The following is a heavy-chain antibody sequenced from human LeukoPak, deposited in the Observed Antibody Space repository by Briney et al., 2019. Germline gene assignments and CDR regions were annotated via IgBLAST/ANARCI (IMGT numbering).Heavy chain of an antibody. J-gene: IGHJ4*02. Sequence: GGSLRLSCAASGFTLSSYSMDWVRQAPGKGLEWVSSISSSSSYIYYADSVKGRFTISRDNAKNSLYLQMNSLRAEDTAVYYCATTPYYDSSGYYYFDYWGQGTLVTVSS. D-gene: IGHD3-22*01. CDR3: ATTPYYDSSGYYYFDY. V-gene: IGHV3-21*01. CDR2: ISSSSSYI. CDR1: GFTLSSYS.